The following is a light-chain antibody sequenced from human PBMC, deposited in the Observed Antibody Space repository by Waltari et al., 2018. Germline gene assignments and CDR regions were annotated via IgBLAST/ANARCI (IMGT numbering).Light chain of an antibody. Sequence: IVLTQSPDCLPVSLVERGPINCTSSRSVVSISNNKTYLAWYQHKPGQPPKMLFLWASTRISGVPDRFIGSGSGTDFNLTIASLQAEDVAIYYCQQYYSEPVFGQGTRLELK. V-gene: IGKV4-1*01. CDR1: RSVVSISNNKTY. CDR2: WAS. CDR3: QQYYSEPV. J-gene: IGKJ5*01.